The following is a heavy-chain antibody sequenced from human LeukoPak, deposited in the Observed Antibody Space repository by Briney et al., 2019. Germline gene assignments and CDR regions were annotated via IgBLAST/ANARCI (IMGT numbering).Heavy chain of an antibody. CDR3: AAAIRSGYRLNFDY. V-gene: IGHV1-69*06. CDR2: IIPIFGTA. J-gene: IGHJ4*02. Sequence: ASVKVSCKASGYTFTSYYMHWVRQAPGQGLEWMGGIIPIFGTANYAQKFQGRVTITADKSTSTAYMELSSLRSEDTAVYYCAAAIRSGYRLNFDYWGQGTLVTVSS. D-gene: IGHD3-22*01. CDR1: GYTFTSYY.